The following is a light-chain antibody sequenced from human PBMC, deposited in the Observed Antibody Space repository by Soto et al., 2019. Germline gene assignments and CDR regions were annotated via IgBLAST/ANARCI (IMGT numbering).Light chain of an antibody. Sequence: EIVMTQSPATLSVSPGERATLSCRASQSVSSILAWYQQKPGQAPRLLIYGASTRATGIPARFSGSGSGTDFTLTISSLQSEDLGVYYCQEYSDWWTFGQGTKVEIK. CDR3: QEYSDWWT. CDR2: GAS. CDR1: QSVSSI. V-gene: IGKV3-15*01. J-gene: IGKJ1*01.